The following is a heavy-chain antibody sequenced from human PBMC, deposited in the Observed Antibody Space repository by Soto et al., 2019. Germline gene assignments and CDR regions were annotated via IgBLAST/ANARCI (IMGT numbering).Heavy chain of an antibody. Sequence: GGSLRLSCAASGFTFSSYAMSWVRQAPGKGLEWVSAISGSGGSTYYADSVKGRFTISRDNSKNTLYLQMNSLRAEDTAVYYCAKVITMVRGVIILGYYFDYWGQGTLVTVSS. CDR3: AKVITMVRGVIILGYYFDY. CDR1: GFTFSSYA. D-gene: IGHD3-10*01. V-gene: IGHV3-23*01. J-gene: IGHJ4*02. CDR2: ISGSGGST.